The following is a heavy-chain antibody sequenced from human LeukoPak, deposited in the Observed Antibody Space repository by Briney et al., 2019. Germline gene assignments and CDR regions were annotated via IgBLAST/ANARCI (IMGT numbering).Heavy chain of an antibody. V-gene: IGHV1-69*06. J-gene: IGHJ3*02. CDR3: ARAGYYDSSGPSRAFDI. CDR2: IIPIFGTA. Sequence: SVKVSCKVSGYTLTELSMHWVRQAPGKGLEWMGGIIPIFGTANYAQKFQGRVTITADKPTITAYMELSSLRSEDTAVYYCARAGYYDSSGPSRAFDIWGQGTMVTVSS. D-gene: IGHD3-22*01. CDR1: GYTLTELS.